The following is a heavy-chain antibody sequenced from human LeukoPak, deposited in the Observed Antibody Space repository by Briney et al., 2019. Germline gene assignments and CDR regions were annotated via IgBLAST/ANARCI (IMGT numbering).Heavy chain of an antibody. Sequence: HPGGSLRLSCAASEFSVGSNYMTWVRQAPGKGLEWVSLIYSGGSTYYADSVKGRFTISRDNSKNTLYLQMNSLRAEDTAVYYCARDREISDSSGYYYSGTDYWGQGTLVTVSS. J-gene: IGHJ4*02. V-gene: IGHV3-66*01. D-gene: IGHD3-22*01. CDR2: IYSGGST. CDR3: ARDREISDSSGYYYSGTDY. CDR1: EFSVGSNY.